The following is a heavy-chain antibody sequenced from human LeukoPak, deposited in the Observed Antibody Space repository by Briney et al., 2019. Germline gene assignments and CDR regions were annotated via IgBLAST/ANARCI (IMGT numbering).Heavy chain of an antibody. D-gene: IGHD6-19*01. V-gene: IGHV1-69*01. CDR2: IIPIFGTA. CDR3: ARRVAVAGTNWFDP. J-gene: IGHJ5*02. CDR1: GGTFSSYA. Sequence: ASVKVSCKASGGTFSSYAISWVRQVPRQGLEWMGGIIPIFGTANYAQKFQGRVTITADESTSTAYMELSSPRSEDTAVYYCARRVAVAGTNWFDPWGQGTLATVSS.